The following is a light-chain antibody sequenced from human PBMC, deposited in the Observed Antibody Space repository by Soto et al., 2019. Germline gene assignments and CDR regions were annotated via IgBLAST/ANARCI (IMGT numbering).Light chain of an antibody. CDR2: EVS. J-gene: IGLJ1*01. Sequence: QSVLTQPASVSGCPGQSITISCTGSSSDIGAYNYVSWFQQYPGKAPKLIISEVSNRPSGASNRFSGSKSGTAASLTISGLQTEDEADYFCFSFTTDWTHVFGTGTKVTVL. V-gene: IGLV2-14*01. CDR3: FSFTTDWTHV. CDR1: SSDIGAYNY.